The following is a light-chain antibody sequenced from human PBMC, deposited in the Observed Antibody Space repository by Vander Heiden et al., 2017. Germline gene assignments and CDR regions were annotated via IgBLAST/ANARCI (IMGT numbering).Light chain of an antibody. J-gene: IGKJ1*01. CDR1: QCIRSW. CDR3: QQYGVT. Sequence: DIQMTQSPSTLSTSLGDSDTIPCRSRQCIRSWLAWYQQKPGKAPKYLIYDASSLESGVLSRFSGSGSGTEFTLTISSLQPDDFENYYCQQYGVTFGQGTKVEIK. CDR2: DAS. V-gene: IGKV1-5*01.